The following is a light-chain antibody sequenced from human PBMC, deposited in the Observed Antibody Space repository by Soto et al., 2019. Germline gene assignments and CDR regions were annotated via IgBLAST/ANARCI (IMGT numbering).Light chain of an antibody. Sequence: EIVLTQSPATLSSSPGERATLSCRASQSVKTFLVWYQQRPGQAPRLLIHDASHRAAGIPARFSGSGFGTDFTLTISSLEPEDAAVYYCQQRSNWPPITFGQGTRLEI. CDR1: QSVKTF. V-gene: IGKV3-11*01. CDR2: DAS. CDR3: QQRSNWPPIT. J-gene: IGKJ5*01.